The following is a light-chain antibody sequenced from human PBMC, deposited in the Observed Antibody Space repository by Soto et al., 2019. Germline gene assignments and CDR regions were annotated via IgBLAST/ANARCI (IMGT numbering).Light chain of an antibody. CDR2: GAS. Sequence: EIVLTQSPGTLSLSPGERATLPCRASQSVSSSYLAWYQQKPGQAPRLLIYGASSRATGIPDRFSGSGSGTDFTLTISRLEPEDFAVYYCQQYGSSPLGTFGQGTKLEIK. J-gene: IGKJ2*02. V-gene: IGKV3-20*01. CDR3: QQYGSSPLGT. CDR1: QSVSSSY.